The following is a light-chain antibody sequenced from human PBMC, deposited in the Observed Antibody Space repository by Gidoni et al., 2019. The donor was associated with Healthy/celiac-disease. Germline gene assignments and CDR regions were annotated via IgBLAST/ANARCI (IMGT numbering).Light chain of an antibody. V-gene: IGKV3-15*01. Sequence: DIVMTQSPATLSVSPGDRATLSCRPSQGVSSNLAWYQQKPGQAPRLLIYGASTRATGIPARFSGSGSGTEFTLTISSLQSEDFAVYYCQQYNNWPWWTFGQGTKVEIK. CDR2: GAS. CDR1: QGVSSN. CDR3: QQYNNWPWWT. J-gene: IGKJ1*01.